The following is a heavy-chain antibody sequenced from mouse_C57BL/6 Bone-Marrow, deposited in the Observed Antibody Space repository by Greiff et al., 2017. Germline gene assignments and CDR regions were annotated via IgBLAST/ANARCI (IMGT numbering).Heavy chain of an antibody. CDR1: GYTFTSYG. Sequence: QVQLQQSGAELARPGASVKLSCKASGYTFTSYGISWVKQRTGQGLEWIGEIYPRGGNTYYNEKFKGKATLTADKSSSTAYMELRSLTSEDSAVYFCARRAGYWGQGTTLTVSS. CDR3: ARRAGY. J-gene: IGHJ2*01. V-gene: IGHV1-81*01. CDR2: IYPRGGNT. D-gene: IGHD3-1*01.